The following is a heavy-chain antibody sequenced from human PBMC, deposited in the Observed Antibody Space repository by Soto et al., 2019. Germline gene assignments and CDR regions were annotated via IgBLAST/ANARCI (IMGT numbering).Heavy chain of an antibody. CDR2: ILYDGSNK. CDR3: AKESYDFSYYYGMDV. D-gene: IGHD3-10*01. J-gene: IGHJ6*02. V-gene: IGHV3-30*18. CDR1: GFTFSSYG. Sequence: QVQLVESGGGVVQPGRSLRLSCAASGFTFSSYGMHWVRQAPGKGLEWVAVILYDGSNKYYADSVKGRFTISRDNSKNTLYPQMNSLRAEDTAVYYRAKESYDFSYYYGMDVWGQGTTVTVSS.